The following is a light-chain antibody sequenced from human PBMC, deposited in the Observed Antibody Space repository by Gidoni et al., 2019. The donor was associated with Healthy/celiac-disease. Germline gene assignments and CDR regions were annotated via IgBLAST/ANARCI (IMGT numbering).Light chain of an antibody. V-gene: IGLV2-14*03. Sequence: QSARTQPASVSRSPGQSITISCTGTSSDVGGYNYVSSYQQHPGKAPKLMIYDVSNRPSGVSNRFSGSKSGNTASLTISGLQAEDEADYYCSSYTSSSTRVFGGGTKLTVL. J-gene: IGLJ3*02. CDR3: SSYTSSSTRV. CDR1: SSDVGGYNY. CDR2: DVS.